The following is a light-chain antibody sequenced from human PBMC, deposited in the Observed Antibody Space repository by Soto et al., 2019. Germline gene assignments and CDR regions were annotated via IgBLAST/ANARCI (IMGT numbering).Light chain of an antibody. CDR1: QDIGND. Sequence: DIQMTQSPSSLSASVGDRVTITCRASQDIGNDLGWYQQKPGKASKRLIYTASNLQSGVPSRFSGSGSGTEFTLTISSLQPEDFATYYCLQHNTFPLTFGGGTKVDIK. CDR3: LQHNTFPLT. J-gene: IGKJ4*01. V-gene: IGKV1-17*01. CDR2: TAS.